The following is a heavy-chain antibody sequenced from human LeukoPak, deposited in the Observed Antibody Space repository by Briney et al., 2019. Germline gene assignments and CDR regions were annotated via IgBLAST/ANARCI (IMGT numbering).Heavy chain of an antibody. V-gene: IGHV4-59*01. Sequence: SETLSLTCTVSGGSITRYYWNWIRQPPGKGLEWIGYIYYSGITNYNPSLKSRVTMSVDTSKNQFSLDLSSVTAADTAVYYCARLEYYGSGSYYIFDYWGQGTLVTVSS. CDR3: ARLEYYGSGSYYIFDY. D-gene: IGHD3-10*01. CDR2: IYYSGIT. CDR1: GGSITRYY. J-gene: IGHJ4*02.